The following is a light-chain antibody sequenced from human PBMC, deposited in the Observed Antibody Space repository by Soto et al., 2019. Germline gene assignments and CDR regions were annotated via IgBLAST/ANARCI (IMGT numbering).Light chain of an antibody. CDR3: QQYYGSPPRT. CDR2: WAS. J-gene: IGKJ1*01. V-gene: IGKV4-1*01. Sequence: DIVMTQSPDSLAVSLGERATINCKSSQSVLYSSNNKNYLVWYQQKPGQPPKLLISWASTREFGVPDRFSGSGSGTDFTLTISSLQAEDVAVYYCQQYYGSPPRTFGQGTKVEIK. CDR1: QSVLYSSNNKNY.